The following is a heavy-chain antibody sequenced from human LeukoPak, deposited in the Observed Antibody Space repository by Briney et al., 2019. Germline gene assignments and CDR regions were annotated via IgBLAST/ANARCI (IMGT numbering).Heavy chain of an antibody. CDR2: ISWNSGSI. D-gene: IGHD2-15*01. J-gene: IGHJ4*02. CDR3: AKSPCSGGSCPLGY. CDR1: GFTFDDYA. Sequence: GGSLRLSCAASGFTFDDYAMHWVRQAPGKGLEWVSGISWNSGSIGYADSVKGRFTISRDNAKNSLYLQMNSLRAEDTALYYCAKSPCSGGSCPLGYWGQGTLVTVSS. V-gene: IGHV3-9*01.